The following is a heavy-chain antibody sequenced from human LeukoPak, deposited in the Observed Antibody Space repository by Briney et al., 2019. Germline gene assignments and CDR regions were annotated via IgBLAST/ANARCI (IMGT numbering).Heavy chain of an antibody. D-gene: IGHD2-8*01. V-gene: IGHV1-2*02. CDR3: ATLMAHLDY. CDR2: INPNSGDT. J-gene: IGHJ4*02. CDR1: GYTFTDYH. Sequence: ASVKVSCKAFGYTFTDYHMHWVRQAPGQGLDWMGWINPNSGDTNYAQKFQGRVTMTRDTTISTAYMELSRLRSDDTAVFYCATLMAHLDYWGQGTLVTVSS.